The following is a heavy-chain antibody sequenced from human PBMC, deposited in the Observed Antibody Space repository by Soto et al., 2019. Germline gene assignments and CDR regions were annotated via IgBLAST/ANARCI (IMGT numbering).Heavy chain of an antibody. CDR1: GFTFSSYW. V-gene: IGHV3-74*01. CDR3: ARDQYDILTGPNY. Sequence: GGSLRLSCAASGFTFSSYWMHWVRQAPGKGLVWVSRINSDGSSTSYADSVKGRFTISRDNAKNTLYLQMNGLRPEDAAVYYCARDQYDILTGPNYWGQGTLVTVSS. J-gene: IGHJ4*02. CDR2: INSDGSST. D-gene: IGHD3-9*01.